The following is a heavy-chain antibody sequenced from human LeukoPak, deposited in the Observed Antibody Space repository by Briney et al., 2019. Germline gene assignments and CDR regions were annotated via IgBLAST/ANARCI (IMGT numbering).Heavy chain of an antibody. CDR2: ISSSGSTI. Sequence: PGGSLRLSCAASGLTFSDYYMSWIRQAPGKGLEWVSYISSSGSTIYYADSVKGRFTISRDNAKNSLYLQMNSLRAEDTAVYYCARPMQWLVQPDYWGQGTLVTVSS. D-gene: IGHD6-19*01. V-gene: IGHV3-11*04. CDR1: GLTFSDYY. CDR3: ARPMQWLVQPDY. J-gene: IGHJ4*02.